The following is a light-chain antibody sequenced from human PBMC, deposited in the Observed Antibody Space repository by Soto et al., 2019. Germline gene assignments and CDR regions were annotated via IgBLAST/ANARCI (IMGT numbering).Light chain of an antibody. CDR2: GAS. CDR1: QSVSGSY. J-gene: IGKJ1*01. CDR3: QHYGTSPTWT. Sequence: DIVLTQSPGTLSLSPGERATLSCRASQSVSGSYLAWYQQKPGQAPRLLIYGASSRATGIPDRFSGDGSGTDFTLTISRLEPEDFVVYYCQHYGTSPTWTFGQGTKLEVK. V-gene: IGKV3-20*01.